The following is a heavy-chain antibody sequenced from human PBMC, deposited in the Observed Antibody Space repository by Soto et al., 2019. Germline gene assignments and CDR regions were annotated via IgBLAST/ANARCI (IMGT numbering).Heavy chain of an antibody. V-gene: IGHV4-4*02. CDR3: ARWGRPWRVARGWYFDL. CDR1: NMSINSNYW. D-gene: IGHD5-12*01. CDR2: IFHIGST. J-gene: IGHJ2*01. Sequence: QVKLQESGPGLVKPSGTLTLTCAVSNMSINSNYWWSWVRRPPGKGLEWIGDIFHIGSTTYNPSVKSRVTMSLDKSKNESSLQLISVTAADTAVYYCARWGRPWRVARGWYFDLWGRGTQVTVSS.